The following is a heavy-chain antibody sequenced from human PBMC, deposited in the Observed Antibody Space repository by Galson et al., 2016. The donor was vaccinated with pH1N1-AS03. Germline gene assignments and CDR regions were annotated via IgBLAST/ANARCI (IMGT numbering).Heavy chain of an antibody. V-gene: IGHV2-5*02. J-gene: IGHJ4*02. CDR1: GFSLATSGVG. CDR3: TRSRYYNTNLYYFDY. Sequence: PALVKPTLTLTLTCAFSGFSLATSGVGVGWIRQPPGKALEWLALIYWDDDKLYNPPLKSRLTVTKDTSKNLVVLTLTDMDPVDTATYFCTRSRYYNTNLYYFDYWGQGTLVTVSS. CDR2: IYWDDDK. D-gene: IGHD2/OR15-2a*01.